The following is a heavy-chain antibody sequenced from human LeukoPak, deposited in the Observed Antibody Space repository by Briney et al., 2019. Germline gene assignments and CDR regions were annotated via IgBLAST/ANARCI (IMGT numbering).Heavy chain of an antibody. J-gene: IGHJ4*02. V-gene: IGHV3-23*01. D-gene: IGHD2-21*02. CDR1: GFTLSSYG. CDR2: ISGRGDAT. Sequence: GGSLRLSCEASGFTLSSYGMSWVRQAPGKGLEWVSAISGRGDATQYADSVRGRFTLSRDNSKNTLCLQMNSLRAEDTALYYCARGRLNRYDYWGQGTLVSVSS. CDR3: ARGRLNRYDY.